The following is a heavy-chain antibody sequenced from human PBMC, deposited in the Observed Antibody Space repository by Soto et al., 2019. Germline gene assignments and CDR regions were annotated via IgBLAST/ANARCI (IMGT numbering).Heavy chain of an antibody. CDR1: GFTFSSYD. V-gene: IGHV3-30*18. CDR3: AKAESLLSGSYFYYFDY. CDR2: ISYDGSNK. J-gene: IGHJ4*02. D-gene: IGHD1-26*01. Sequence: GGSMRLSCAASGFTFSSYDMHWVRQAPGKGLEWVAVISYDGSNKYYADSVKGRFTISRDNSKNTLYLQMNSLRAEDTAVYYCAKAESLLSGSYFYYFDYWGQGTLVTVSS.